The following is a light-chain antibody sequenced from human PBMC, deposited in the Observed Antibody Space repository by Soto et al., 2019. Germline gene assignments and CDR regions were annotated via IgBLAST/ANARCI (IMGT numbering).Light chain of an antibody. CDR2: DAS. Sequence: EIVVTQSPATLSLSPGERATLSCRASQSVSSYLAWYQQKPGQAPRLLIYDASNRATGIPARFSGSGSGTDFTLTISSLEPEAFAVYYCQQRSNLLTFGGGTKVEIK. CDR1: QSVSSY. J-gene: IGKJ4*01. V-gene: IGKV3-11*01. CDR3: QQRSNLLT.